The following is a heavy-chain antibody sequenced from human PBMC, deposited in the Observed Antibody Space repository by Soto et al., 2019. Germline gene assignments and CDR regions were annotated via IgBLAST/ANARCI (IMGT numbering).Heavy chain of an antibody. V-gene: IGHV3-9*01. D-gene: IGHD2-21*01. CDR1: GFTFDDYA. CDR3: VKVSFAAFPRLWSPADYFFDF. Sequence: GGSLRLSCTASGFTFDDYAMHWVRQGPGRGLEWVSGITWNSGKIAYADSVKGRFTIARDDDNNSLYLQMNSLRPEDTALYYCVKVSFAAFPRLWSPADYFFDFWGHGTLVTVSS. CDR2: ITWNSGKI. J-gene: IGHJ4*01.